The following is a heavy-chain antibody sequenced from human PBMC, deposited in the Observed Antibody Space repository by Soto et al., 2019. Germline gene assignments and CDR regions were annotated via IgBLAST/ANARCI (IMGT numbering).Heavy chain of an antibody. CDR3: GASGYCAQLKYYYYGMDV. D-gene: IGHD3-3*01. CDR1: GFTFSSYS. CDR2: ISSSSSYI. J-gene: IGHJ6*02. V-gene: IGHV3-21*01. Sequence: GGSLRLSCAASGFTFSSYSMNWVRQAPGKGLEWVSSISSSSSYIYYADSVKGRFIISRDNAKNSLYLQMNSLRAEDTAVYYCGASGYCAQLKYYYYGMDVWGQGTTVTVSS.